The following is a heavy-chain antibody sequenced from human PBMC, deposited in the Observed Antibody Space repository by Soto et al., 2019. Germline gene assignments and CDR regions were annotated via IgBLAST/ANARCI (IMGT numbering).Heavy chain of an antibody. Sequence: QVQLVPSGAEVQKPGASVKVSCKASGYTFTSYGVSWVRQAPGQGLELMGWISGYNGNTNYAQKLQGRVNMTTDTATSTAYRELRILRSDDTAVYYCARAGQYYYGSGSPYYYGMDVWGQGITVTVSS. CDR3: ARAGQYYYGSGSPYYYGMDV. D-gene: IGHD3-10*01. CDR1: GYTFTSYG. J-gene: IGHJ6*02. CDR2: ISGYNGNT. V-gene: IGHV1-18*04.